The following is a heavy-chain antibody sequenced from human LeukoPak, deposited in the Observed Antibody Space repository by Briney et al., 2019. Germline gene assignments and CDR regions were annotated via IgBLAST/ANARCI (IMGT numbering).Heavy chain of an antibody. CDR1: VYTFTVYY. J-gene: IGHJ4*02. Sequence: AAVRVSFKASVYTFTVYYMHWVRQAPGQGLGWMGWINPNSGGTNYAQKFQGRVTMTRDTSISTAYMELSRLTSDDTAVYYCARSGDGYNYLDYWGQGTLVTVSS. CDR3: ARSGDGYNYLDY. D-gene: IGHD5-24*01. V-gene: IGHV1-2*02. CDR2: INPNSGGT.